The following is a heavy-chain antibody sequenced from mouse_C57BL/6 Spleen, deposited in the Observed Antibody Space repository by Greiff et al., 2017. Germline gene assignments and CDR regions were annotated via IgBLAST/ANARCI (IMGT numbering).Heavy chain of an antibody. Sequence: VKLMESGPELVKPGASVKISCKASGYSFTSYYIHWVKQRPGQGLEWIGWIYPGSGNTKYNEKFKGKATLTADTSSSTAYMQLSSLTSEDSAVYYCASGDSNYGYFDVWGTGTTVTVSS. CDR1: GYSFTSYY. V-gene: IGHV1-66*01. J-gene: IGHJ1*03. CDR3: ASGDSNYGYFDV. D-gene: IGHD2-5*01. CDR2: IYPGSGNT.